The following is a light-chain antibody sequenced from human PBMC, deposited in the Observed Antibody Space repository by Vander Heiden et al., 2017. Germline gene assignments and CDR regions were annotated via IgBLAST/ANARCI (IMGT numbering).Light chain of an antibody. CDR2: RNN. Sequence: QSVLTQPPSASGSPGQRVIISCSGSSSHIGSNYVYWYQQLPGTAPKLLIYRNNQRPSGVPDRCSGAKSGTSASLTISGLRSEDEADYYCAAWDDSRSGVVFGGGTKLTVL. CDR3: AAWDDSRSGVV. J-gene: IGLJ2*01. V-gene: IGLV1-47*01. CDR1: SSHIGSNY.